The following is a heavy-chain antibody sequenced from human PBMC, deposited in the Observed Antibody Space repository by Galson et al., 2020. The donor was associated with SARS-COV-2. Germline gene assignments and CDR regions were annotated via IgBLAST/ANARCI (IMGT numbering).Heavy chain of an antibody. CDR1: GGYFSSYG. CDR3: ARHLRWGSGSIVSPFDY. D-gene: IGHD3-10*01. J-gene: IGHJ4*02. CDR2: IIPMYGTI. Sequence: KISCKASGGYFSSYGISWVRQAPGQGLTWMGGIIPMYGTINYGLKSQGRVTITADESTSTAYMELSGLRSEDTAVYYCARHLRWGSGSIVSPFDYWGQGTLLTVSS. V-gene: IGHV1-69*01.